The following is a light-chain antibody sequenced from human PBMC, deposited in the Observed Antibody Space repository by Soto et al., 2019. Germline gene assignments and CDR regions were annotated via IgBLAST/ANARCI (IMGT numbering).Light chain of an antibody. CDR3: QKYNSAPHT. Sequence: DIQMTQSPSSLSASVGDRVTITCRASQGISNYLAWYQQKPGKVPKLLIYAASTLQSGVPSRFSGSGSGADCTLTISSLQPEDVATYYRQKYNSAPHTSGQGTKLEIK. J-gene: IGKJ2*01. CDR1: QGISNY. V-gene: IGKV1-27*01. CDR2: AAS.